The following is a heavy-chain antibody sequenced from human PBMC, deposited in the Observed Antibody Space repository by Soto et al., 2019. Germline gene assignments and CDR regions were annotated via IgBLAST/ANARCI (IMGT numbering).Heavy chain of an antibody. Sequence: ASVKVSCKASGYNFTSYYMHWVRHAPGQGLEWMGIITPSGGSTSYSQKFQGRVTMTRDTSTRTVYMELSSLRSEDTAVYDCARGTSGRGIQLRYYYYYYGMDVWGQGTTVTVSS. CDR3: ARGTSGRGIQLRYYYYYYGMDV. J-gene: IGHJ6*02. CDR1: GYNFTSYY. D-gene: IGHD5-18*01. V-gene: IGHV1-46*01. CDR2: ITPSGGST.